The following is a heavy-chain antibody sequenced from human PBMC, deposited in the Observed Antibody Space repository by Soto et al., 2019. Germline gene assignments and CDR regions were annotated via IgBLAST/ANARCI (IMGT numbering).Heavy chain of an antibody. CDR1: GYTFTSYG. CDR2: ISAYNGNT. D-gene: IGHD3-3*01. J-gene: IGHJ3*02. V-gene: IGHV1-18*01. CDR3: ARSVRFLEWLFSGGGAFDI. Sequence: QVQLVQSGAEVKKPGASVKVSCKASGYTFTSYGITWVRQAPGRGLEWMGGISAYNGNTNYAQKLKGRVTMTTDTSTSTAYMELRGVRSDDTAVYYCARSVRFLEWLFSGGGAFDIWGQGTMVTVSS.